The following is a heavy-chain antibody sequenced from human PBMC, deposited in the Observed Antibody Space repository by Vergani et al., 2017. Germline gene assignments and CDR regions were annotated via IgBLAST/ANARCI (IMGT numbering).Heavy chain of an antibody. CDR3: ATSRPYSSSWYDAFDI. V-gene: IGHV1-69*01. Sequence: QVQLVQSGAEVKKPGSSVKVSCKASGGTFSSYAISWVRQAPGQGLEWMGGIIPIFGTANYAQKFQGRVTITADESTSTAYMELSSLRSEDTAVYYCATSRPYSSSWYDAFDIWGQGTMVTVSS. D-gene: IGHD6-13*01. CDR1: GGTFSSYA. J-gene: IGHJ3*02. CDR2: IIPIFGTA.